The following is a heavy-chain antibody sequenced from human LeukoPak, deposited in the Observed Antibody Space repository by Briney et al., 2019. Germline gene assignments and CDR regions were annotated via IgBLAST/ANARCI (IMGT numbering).Heavy chain of an antibody. CDR3: ARDRGVTNAFDI. V-gene: IGHV1-69*13. CDR1: GGTFSSYA. J-gene: IGHJ3*02. D-gene: IGHD3-10*01. CDR2: IIPIFGTA. Sequence: SVKVSCKASGGTFSSYAISWVRQAPGQGLEWMGGIIPIFGTANYAQKFQGGVTITADESTSTAYMELSSLRSEDTAVYYCARDRGVTNAFDIWGQGTMVTVSS.